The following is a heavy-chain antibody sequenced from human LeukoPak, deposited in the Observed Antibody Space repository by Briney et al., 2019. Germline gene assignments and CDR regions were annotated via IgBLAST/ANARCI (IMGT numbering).Heavy chain of an antibody. J-gene: IGHJ6*02. Sequence: GGSLRLSCAASGFTFSSYAMNWVRQAPGKGLEWVSTITPSGGSTYYADSVKGRFTISRDNSKNTLYLQMNSLRAEDTAVYYCAKDLSSGSYQNMDVWGQGTTVTVSS. CDR2: ITPSGGST. V-gene: IGHV3-23*01. D-gene: IGHD1-26*01. CDR3: AKDLSSGSYQNMDV. CDR1: GFTFSSYA.